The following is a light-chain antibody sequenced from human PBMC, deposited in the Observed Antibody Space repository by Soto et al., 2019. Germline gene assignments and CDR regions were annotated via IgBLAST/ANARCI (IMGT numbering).Light chain of an antibody. CDR2: GAS. Sequence: EIVLTQSPGTLSLSPGERATLSCRASQGVDNYLAWYQQKPVQAPRLLIYGASSRATGIPDRFSGSGYGTDCTLTISRLEPEDVAVYYCHQYGVSPVTFGQGTTVEIK. J-gene: IGKJ1*01. V-gene: IGKV3-20*01. CDR3: HQYGVSPVT. CDR1: QGVDNY.